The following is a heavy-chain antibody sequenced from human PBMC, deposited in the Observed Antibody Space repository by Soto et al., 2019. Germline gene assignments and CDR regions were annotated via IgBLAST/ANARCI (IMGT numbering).Heavy chain of an antibody. CDR1: GGSISSYY. D-gene: IGHD3-16*01. J-gene: IGHJ5*02. CDR2: IYYSGST. Sequence: PSETLSLTCTVSGGSISSYYWSWIRQPPGKGLKLIGYIYYSGSTNYNPSLKSRVTISVDTSKNQFSLKLSSVTAADTAVYYCARLGAQEIDPWGQGTLVTVS. CDR3: ARLGAQEIDP. V-gene: IGHV4-59*08.